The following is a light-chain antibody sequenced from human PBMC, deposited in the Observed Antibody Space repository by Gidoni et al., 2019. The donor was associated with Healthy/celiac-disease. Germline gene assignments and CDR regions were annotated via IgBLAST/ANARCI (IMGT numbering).Light chain of an antibody. CDR2: AAS. Sequence: DIQLTQSPSFLSASVGDRVTITCRASPGISSYLAWYQQKPGKAPKLLIYAASTLQSGVPSRFSGSGSGTEFTLTISSLQPEDFATYYWQQLNSLYTFGQGTKLEIK. V-gene: IGKV1-9*01. J-gene: IGKJ2*01. CDR1: PGISSY. CDR3: QQLNSLYT.